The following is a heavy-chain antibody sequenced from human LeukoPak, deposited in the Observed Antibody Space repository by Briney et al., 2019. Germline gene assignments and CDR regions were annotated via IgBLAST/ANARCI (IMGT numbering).Heavy chain of an antibody. V-gene: IGHV4-59*01. CDR2: IYYSGST. Sequence: SETLSLTCTVSGGSISSYYWSRIRQPPGKGLEWIGYIYYSGSTNYNPSLKSRVTISVDTSKNQFSLKLSSVTAADTAVYYCARHGAAAGTSYYYFDYWGQGTLVTVSS. CDR1: GGSISSYY. J-gene: IGHJ4*02. CDR3: ARHGAAAGTSYYYFDY. D-gene: IGHD6-13*01.